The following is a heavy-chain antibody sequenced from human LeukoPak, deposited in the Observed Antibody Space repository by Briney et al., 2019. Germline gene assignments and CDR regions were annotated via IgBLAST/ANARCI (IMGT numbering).Heavy chain of an antibody. V-gene: IGHV4-59*01. J-gene: IGHJ5*02. D-gene: IGHD4-17*01. CDR3: ARLQDGDYRRLGVNWFDP. Sequence: PSETLSLTCTVSGGSISSYYWSWIRQPPGKGLEWIGYIYYSGSTSYNPSLKSRVTTSVDTSKNQFSLKLSSVTAADTAVYYCARLQDGDYRRLGVNWFDPWGQGTLVTVSS. CDR1: GGSISSYY. CDR2: IYYSGST.